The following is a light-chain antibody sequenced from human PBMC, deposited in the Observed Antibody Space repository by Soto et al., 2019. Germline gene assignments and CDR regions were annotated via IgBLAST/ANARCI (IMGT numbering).Light chain of an antibody. CDR1: QGISSY. Sequence: LTPSPAVPSAYEGDRVTITCRASQGISSYLAWYQQKPGKDPNLLIYGASTLQSGVPPRFSGSGSGTDFTLTISSLQAEDFATYYCQQLNSYPRTCGQGTRVDIK. J-gene: IGKJ1*01. CDR2: GAS. V-gene: IGKV1-9*01. CDR3: QQLNSYPRT.